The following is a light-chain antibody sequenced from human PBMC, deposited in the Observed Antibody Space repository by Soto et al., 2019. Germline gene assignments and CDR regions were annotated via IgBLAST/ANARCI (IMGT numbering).Light chain of an antibody. V-gene: IGKV1-33*01. CDR3: QQYEDLPIT. Sequence: DLQMTQSPSSLSASVGDRVTITCQASQDIGNFLNWYQQKPGRAPNLVIYDASNLETGVPSRFTGSGSGTEFTFTISSLQPEDIATYYCQQYEDLPITFGQGTRLEI. CDR1: QDIGNF. CDR2: DAS. J-gene: IGKJ5*01.